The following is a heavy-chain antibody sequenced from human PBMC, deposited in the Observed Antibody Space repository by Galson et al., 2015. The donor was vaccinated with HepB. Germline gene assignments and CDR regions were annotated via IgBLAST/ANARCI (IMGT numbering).Heavy chain of an antibody. J-gene: IGHJ6*02. CDR2: IKQDGSEK. V-gene: IGHV3-7*01. CDR3: AKQQGYSSGWYDPKKTTYYYGMDV. Sequence: SLRLSCAASGFTFSSYWMSWVRQAPGKGLEWVANIKQDGSEKYYVDSVKGRFTISRDNAKNTLYLQMNSLRAEDTAVYYCAKQQGYSSGWYDPKKTTYYYGMDVWGQGTTVTVSS. CDR1: GFTFSSYW. D-gene: IGHD6-19*01.